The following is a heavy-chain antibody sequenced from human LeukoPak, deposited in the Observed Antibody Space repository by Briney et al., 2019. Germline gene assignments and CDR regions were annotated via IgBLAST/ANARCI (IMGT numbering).Heavy chain of an antibody. D-gene: IGHD6-19*01. CDR1: GFTFSSYA. CDR2: ISYDGSNK. CDR3: AREEIAVAGGGDY. Sequence: GGSLRLSCAASGFTFSSYAMHWVRQAPGKGLEWVAVISYDGSNKYYADSVKGRFTISRDNSKNTLYLQMNSLRAEDTAVYYCAREEIAVAGGGDYWGQGTLVTVSS. J-gene: IGHJ4*02. V-gene: IGHV3-30-3*01.